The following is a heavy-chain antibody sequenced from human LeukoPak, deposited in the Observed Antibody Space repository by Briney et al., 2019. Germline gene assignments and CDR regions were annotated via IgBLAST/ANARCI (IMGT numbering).Heavy chain of an antibody. CDR2: IYSGEKT. CDR1: GFNVSSNY. Sequence: GGSLRLSCAASGFNVSSNYMSWVRQAPGKGLEWVSVIYSGEKTQYADSVKGRFTISRDNSKNTLYLQMNSLRAEDTAVYYCANLGSIQVAGSLGYWGQGTLVTVPS. V-gene: IGHV3-53*01. CDR3: ANLGSIQVAGSLGY. J-gene: IGHJ4*02. D-gene: IGHD6-19*01.